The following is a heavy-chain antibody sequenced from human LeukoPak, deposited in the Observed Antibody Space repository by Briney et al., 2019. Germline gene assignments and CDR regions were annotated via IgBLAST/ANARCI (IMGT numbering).Heavy chain of an antibody. CDR3: ARDHGLRGVDYYGMDV. J-gene: IGHJ6*02. Sequence: GASVKVSCKASGYTFTSYYMHWVRQAPGQGLEWMGIINPSGGSTSYAQKFQGRVTITADESTSTAYMELSSLRSEDTAVYYCARDHGLRGVDYYGMDVWGQGTTVTVSS. CDR2: INPSGGST. CDR1: GYTFTSYY. D-gene: IGHD5-24*01. V-gene: IGHV1-46*01.